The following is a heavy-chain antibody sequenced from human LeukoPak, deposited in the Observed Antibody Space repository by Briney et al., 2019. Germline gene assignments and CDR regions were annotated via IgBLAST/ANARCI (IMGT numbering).Heavy chain of an antibody. CDR2: ISTMSNYI. V-gene: IGHV3-21*01. CDR3: SRDRLGGLDL. J-gene: IGHJ5*02. D-gene: IGHD5-12*01. CDR1: GFTVSSND. Sequence: GGSLRLSCAASGFTVSSNDMNWVRQAPGKGLEWVSSISTMSNYIFYGDSVKGRFTISRDNAKNSVYLQMNSLRPEDTAVYYCSRDRLGGLDLWGQGTLVTVSS.